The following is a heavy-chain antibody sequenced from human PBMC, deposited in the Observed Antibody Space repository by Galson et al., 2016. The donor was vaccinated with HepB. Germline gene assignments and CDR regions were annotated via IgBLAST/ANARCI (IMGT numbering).Heavy chain of an antibody. CDR2: ISGTGGTT. D-gene: IGHD5-12*01. Sequence: SLRLSCAASGFTLSSYAMSWVRQAPGKGLQWVTSISGTGGTTYYADSVKGRFTISRDNSKSTMYLQMNGLRAEDTAVYYCARDSSSGYVIDAFDIWGQGTMVTVSS. CDR1: GFTLSSYA. CDR3: ARDSSSGYVIDAFDI. V-gene: IGHV3-23*01. J-gene: IGHJ3*02.